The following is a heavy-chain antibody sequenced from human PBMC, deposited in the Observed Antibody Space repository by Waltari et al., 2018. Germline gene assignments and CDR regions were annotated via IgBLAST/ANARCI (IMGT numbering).Heavy chain of an antibody. Sequence: EVELVESGGALVQHGGSVRLFCAASGFYISSYWLHWVRQAPRKGLEWVAIINLDGDVKHYVDSGKGRFTISRDNIKNSLYLQMNSLRAEDTAVYYCARGQGYLIDYWGQGTLVTVSS. V-gene: IGHV3-7*03. CDR1: GFYISSYW. CDR2: INLDGDVK. CDR3: ARGQGYLIDY. J-gene: IGHJ4*02. D-gene: IGHD3-22*01.